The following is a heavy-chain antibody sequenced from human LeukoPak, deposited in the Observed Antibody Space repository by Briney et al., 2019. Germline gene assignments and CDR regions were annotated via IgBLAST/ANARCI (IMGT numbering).Heavy chain of an antibody. CDR2: IIPIFGTA. CDR1: GGTFSSYA. J-gene: IGHJ5*02. D-gene: IGHD3-22*01. Sequence: ASVKVSCKASGGTFSSYAISWVRQAPGQGLEWMGGIIPIFGTANYAQKFQGRVTITTDESTSTAYMELSSLRSEDMAVYYCARPQGWSSGYFNWFDPWGQGTLVTVSS. V-gene: IGHV1-69*05. CDR3: ARPQGWSSGYFNWFDP.